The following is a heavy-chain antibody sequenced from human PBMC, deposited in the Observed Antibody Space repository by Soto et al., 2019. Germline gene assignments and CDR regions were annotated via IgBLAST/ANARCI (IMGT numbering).Heavy chain of an antibody. Sequence: QVQLQQWGAGLLKPSETLSLTCAVYGGSFSGYYWSWIRQPPGKGLEWIGEINHSGSTNYNPSLKSRVTISVDTSKNQFPLKLSSVTAADTAVYYCARMRHRIVVVAATRDMDVWGKGTTVTVSS. CDR2: INHSGST. J-gene: IGHJ6*03. D-gene: IGHD2-15*01. V-gene: IGHV4-34*01. CDR1: GGSFSGYY. CDR3: ARMRHRIVVVAATRDMDV.